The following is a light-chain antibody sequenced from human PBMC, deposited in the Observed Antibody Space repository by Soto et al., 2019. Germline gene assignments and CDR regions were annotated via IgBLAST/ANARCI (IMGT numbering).Light chain of an antibody. V-gene: IGKV1-5*03. CDR3: QHYNSYSEA. CDR2: KAS. Sequence: DIQLTQSPSFLSASVGDRITISCRASHGVSSYLAWYQQKPGKAPKLLIYKASTLKSGVPSRFSGSGSGTEFTLTISSLQPDDFATYYCQHYNSYSEAFGQGTKVDIK. CDR1: HGVSSY. J-gene: IGKJ1*01.